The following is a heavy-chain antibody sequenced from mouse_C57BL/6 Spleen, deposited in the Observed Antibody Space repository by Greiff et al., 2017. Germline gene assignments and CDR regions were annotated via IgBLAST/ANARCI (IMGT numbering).Heavy chain of an antibody. D-gene: IGHD1-1*01. V-gene: IGHV14-4*01. CDR3: TRDYGSSYGAMDY. CDR1: GFNIKDDY. CDR2: IDPENGDT. Sequence: EVQLVESGAELVRPGASVKLSCTASGFNIKDDYMHWVKQRPEQGLEWIGWIDPENGDTEYASKFQGKATITADTSSNTAYLQLSSLTSEDTAVYYCTRDYGSSYGAMDYWGQGTSVTVSS. J-gene: IGHJ4*01.